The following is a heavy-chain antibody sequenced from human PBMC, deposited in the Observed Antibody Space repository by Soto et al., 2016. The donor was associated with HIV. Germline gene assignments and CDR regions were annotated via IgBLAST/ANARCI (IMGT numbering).Heavy chain of an antibody. D-gene: IGHD4-17*01. CDR2: MNPISGNT. CDR3: AREHYGGNSNYYYAMDT. CDR1: GYTFINHD. Sequence: QGLLVQSGAEVKKPGDSVKVSCKASGYTFINHDINWVRQATGQGLEWMGWMNPISGNTGFAQKFQGRVAMTRNTSISTAFMELSSLRSEDTAVYYCAREHYGGNSNYYYAMDTWGQGTTVTVSS. V-gene: IGHV1-8*02. J-gene: IGHJ6*02.